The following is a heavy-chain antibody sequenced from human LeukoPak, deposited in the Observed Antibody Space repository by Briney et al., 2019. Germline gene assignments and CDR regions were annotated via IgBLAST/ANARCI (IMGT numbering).Heavy chain of an antibody. CDR1: GGSISSSNW. J-gene: IGHJ4*02. Sequence: PSGTLSLTCAVSGGSISSSNWWSWVRPPPGKGLEWIGYVYDSGSTNYNPSLKSRVTISVDTSKNQFSLKLSSVTAADTAVYFCARASGGWEKFDNWGQGTLVTVSS. D-gene: IGHD6-19*01. CDR2: VYDSGST. V-gene: IGHV4-4*02. CDR3: ARASGGWEKFDN.